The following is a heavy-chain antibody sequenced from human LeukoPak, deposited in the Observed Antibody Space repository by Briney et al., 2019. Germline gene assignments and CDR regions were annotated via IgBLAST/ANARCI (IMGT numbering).Heavy chain of an antibody. Sequence: ASVKVSCKASGYTFTSYDINWVRQATGHGLECIGWMNPPSGNIGYAQKFQGRVTMTRNTSISTAYMELSSLRSEDTAVYYCATYSSSWYADYWGQGTLVTVSS. CDR2: MNPPSGNI. CDR1: GYTFTSYD. D-gene: IGHD6-13*01. J-gene: IGHJ4*02. CDR3: ATYSSSWYADY. V-gene: IGHV1-8*01.